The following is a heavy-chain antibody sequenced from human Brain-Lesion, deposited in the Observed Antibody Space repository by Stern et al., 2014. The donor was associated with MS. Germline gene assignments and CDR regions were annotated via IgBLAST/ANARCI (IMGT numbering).Heavy chain of an antibody. CDR1: GGSISSSTYY. J-gene: IGHJ4*02. V-gene: IGHV4-39*01. D-gene: IGHD1-26*01. CDR2: IYYSGLT. Sequence: QLQLQESGPGLVKPSETLSLTCTVSGGSISSSTYYWAWLRQPPGKGLEWIGNIYYSGLTSYNPSLKSRVTISVDMSKNQFSLKLSSVTAADTAIYYCARHDSVPRPSQLYSARDRGPGYFDYWGQGTLVTVSS. CDR3: ARHDSVPRPSQLYSARDRGPGYFDY.